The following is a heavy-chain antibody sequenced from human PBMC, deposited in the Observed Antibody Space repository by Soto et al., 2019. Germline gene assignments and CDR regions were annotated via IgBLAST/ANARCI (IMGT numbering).Heavy chain of an antibody. CDR3: AQDLSDFGDLYYFDY. CDR2: ISGSGGST. J-gene: IGHJ4*02. D-gene: IGHD4-17*01. Sequence: EVQLLESGGGLVQPGGSLRLSCAASGFTFSSYAMSWVRQAPGKGLEWVSAISGSGGSTYYADSVKGRFTISRDNSKNTLYLEMNSLRAEDTAVYYCAQDLSDFGDLYYFDYWGQGTLVTVSS. V-gene: IGHV3-23*01. CDR1: GFTFSSYA.